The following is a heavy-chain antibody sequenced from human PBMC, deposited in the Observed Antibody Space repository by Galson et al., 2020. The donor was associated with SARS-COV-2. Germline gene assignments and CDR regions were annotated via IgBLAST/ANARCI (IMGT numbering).Heavy chain of an antibody. J-gene: IGHJ5*01. Sequence: SETLSLTCSVSGGSVSSSNDYWTWFRQPPGKGLEWIGAVYNQGSTTYNPSLESRVTISVDRSKNHFSLNVKSVSAADTAVYYCARGRYDYWSGYCDWFGSWGQGA. CDR1: GGSVSSSNDY. D-gene: IGHD3-3*01. CDR3: ARGRYDYWSGYCDWFGS. V-gene: IGHV4-61*03. CDR2: VYNQGST.